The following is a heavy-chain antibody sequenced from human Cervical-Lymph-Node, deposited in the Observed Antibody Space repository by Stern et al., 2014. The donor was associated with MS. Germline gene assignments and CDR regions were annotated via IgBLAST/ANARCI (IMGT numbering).Heavy chain of an antibody. CDR3: ARGNSTGYYRDWFDP. D-gene: IGHD6-19*01. V-gene: IGHV2-5*02. CDR2: ISWDDDK. Sequence: QITLKESGPTLVKPTQTLTLTCTFSGFSLSASGVSVVWIRQPPGKALEWLAIISWDDDKRYSPSLKSRLTITKDTSKNQVVLTMTNMDPVDTATFYCARGNSTGYYRDWFDPWGQGTLVTVSS. J-gene: IGHJ5*02. CDR1: GFSLSASGVS.